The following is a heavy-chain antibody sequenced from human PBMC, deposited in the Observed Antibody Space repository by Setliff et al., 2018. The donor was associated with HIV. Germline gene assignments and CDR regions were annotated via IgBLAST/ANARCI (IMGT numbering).Heavy chain of an antibody. V-gene: IGHV4-61*02. J-gene: IGHJ4*02. D-gene: IGHD3-22*01. CDR3: ASLFHDTSAPWLYYFDY. CDR1: GGSISSGSHY. CDR2: IYTSGRT. Sequence: PSETLSLTCTVSGGSISSGSHYWSWIRQPAGKGLEWIGLIYTSGRTNYNPSLKSPFTISEDRSKNPFSLNLSSVTAADTALYYCASLFHDTSAPWLYYFDYWGQGTLVTVSS.